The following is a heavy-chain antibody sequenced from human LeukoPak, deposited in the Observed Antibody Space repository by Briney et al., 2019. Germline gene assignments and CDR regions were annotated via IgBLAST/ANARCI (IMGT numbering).Heavy chain of an antibody. CDR3: ARDLPRVAAIHPDY. D-gene: IGHD2-15*01. Sequence: ASVKVSCKASGYTFTNYYIHWVRQAPGQGLECMGIINPSGGSTSYAQKLQGRVTMTTDTSTSTAYMELRSLRSDDTAVYYCARDLPRVAAIHPDYWGQGTLVTVSS. CDR2: INPSGGST. J-gene: IGHJ4*02. V-gene: IGHV1-46*01. CDR1: GYTFTNYY.